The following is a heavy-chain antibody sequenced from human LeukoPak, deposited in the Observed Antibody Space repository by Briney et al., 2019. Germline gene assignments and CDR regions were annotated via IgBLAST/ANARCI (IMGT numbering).Heavy chain of an antibody. D-gene: IGHD3-22*01. CDR3: ARDGDYYDSSGYPWYFDL. Sequence: SETLSLTCTVSGGSISSYYWSWIRQPPGKGLEWIGYIYYSGSTNYNPSLKSRVTISVDTSKNQFSLKLSSVTAADTAVYYCARDGDYYDSSGYPWYFDLWGRGTLVTVSS. V-gene: IGHV4-59*01. CDR2: IYYSGST. J-gene: IGHJ2*01. CDR1: GGSISSYY.